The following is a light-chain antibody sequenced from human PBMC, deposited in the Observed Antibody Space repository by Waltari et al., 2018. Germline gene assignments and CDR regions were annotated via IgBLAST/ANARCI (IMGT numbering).Light chain of an antibody. J-gene: IGKJ5*01. CDR3: QQSYSIPIT. CDR1: QSIRSY. V-gene: IGKV1-39*01. Sequence: DIQMTQSPSSLSASVGDRVTITCRASQSIRSYLNWYQQKPGKAPKFLIYGATSLQSGVPSRFSGSGSGTDFTLTISSLQPEDFATYYFQQSYSIPITFGQGTRLEIK. CDR2: GAT.